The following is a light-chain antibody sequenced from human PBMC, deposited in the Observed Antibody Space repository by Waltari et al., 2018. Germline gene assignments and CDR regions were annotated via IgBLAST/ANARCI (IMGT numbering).Light chain of an antibody. Sequence: HSALAQPASVSGSPAQANPIPCPGTSSHVGAYNYVSWYQQHPGKAPRLMIYDVNNRPSGVSNRFSGSKSGNTASLTISGLQAEDEADYYCSSFTRTNSWVFGGGTKLTVL. V-gene: IGLV2-14*03. CDR2: DVN. CDR1: SSHVGAYNY. CDR3: SSFTRTNSWV. J-gene: IGLJ3*02.